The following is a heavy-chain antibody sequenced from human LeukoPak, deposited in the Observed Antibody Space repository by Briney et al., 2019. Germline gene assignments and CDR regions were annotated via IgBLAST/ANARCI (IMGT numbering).Heavy chain of an antibody. D-gene: IGHD3-22*01. V-gene: IGHV4-39*01. CDR1: GGSISSSSYY. CDR2: IYYSGST. CDR3: ARVGHYYDSSGPGRGYFDY. Sequence: SETLSLTCTVSGGSISSSSYYWGWIRQPPGKGLEWIGSIYYSGSTYYNPSLKSRVTISVDTSKNQFSLKLSSVTAADTAVYYCARVGHYYDSSGPGRGYFDYWGQGTLVTVSS. J-gene: IGHJ4*02.